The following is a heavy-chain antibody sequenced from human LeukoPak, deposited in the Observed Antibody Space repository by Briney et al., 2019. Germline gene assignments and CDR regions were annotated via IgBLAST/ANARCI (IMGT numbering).Heavy chain of an antibody. Sequence: SVKVSCKASGGTFSSYAISWVRQAPGQGLEWMGGIIPIFGTANYAQKFQGRVTITTDESTSTAYMELSSLRSEDTAVYYCARVSFSPIIFGVVYYYYYYMDVWGKGTTVTVSS. CDR3: ARVSFSPIIFGVVYYYYYYMDV. D-gene: IGHD3-3*01. CDR1: GGTFSSYA. V-gene: IGHV1-69*05. J-gene: IGHJ6*03. CDR2: IIPIFGTA.